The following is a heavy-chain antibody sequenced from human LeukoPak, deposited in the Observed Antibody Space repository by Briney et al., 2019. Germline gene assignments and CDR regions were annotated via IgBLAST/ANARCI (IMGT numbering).Heavy chain of an antibody. J-gene: IGHJ3*02. CDR2: ISGSGGST. Sequence: GGSLRLSCAASGFTFSSYAMSWVRQAPGKGLEWVSAISGSGGSTYYADSVKGRFTISRDNSKNTLYLQMNSLRAEDTAVYYCAKGGRGSGWFRDPFDIWGQGTMVTVSS. CDR3: AKGGRGSGWFRDPFDI. D-gene: IGHD6-19*01. V-gene: IGHV3-23*01. CDR1: GFTFSSYA.